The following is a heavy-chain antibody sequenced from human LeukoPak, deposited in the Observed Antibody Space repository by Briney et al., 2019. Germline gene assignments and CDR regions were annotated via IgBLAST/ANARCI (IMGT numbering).Heavy chain of an antibody. D-gene: IGHD6-6*01. CDR1: GGSVSSGSYY. V-gene: IGHV4-61*01. CDR3: AKTRIAARYYFDY. CDR2: IYYSGST. J-gene: IGHJ4*02. Sequence: SETLSLTCTVSGGSVSSGSYYWSWIRQPPGKGLEWIGYIYYSGSTNYNPSLKSRVTISVDTSKNQFSLKLSSVTAADTAVYYCAKTRIAARYYFDYWGQGTLVTVSS.